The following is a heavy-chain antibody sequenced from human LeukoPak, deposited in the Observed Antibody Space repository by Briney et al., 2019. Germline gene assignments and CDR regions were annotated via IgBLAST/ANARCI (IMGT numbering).Heavy chain of an antibody. V-gene: IGHV3-74*01. Sequence: GGSLRLSCAASGFIFSSYWMHWVRQAPGKGLVWVSRINSDGSSTSYADSVKGRFTTSRDNSKNTLFLQMNSLRAEDTAIYYCAKYGPQDSGSSHFDYWGQGALVTVSS. CDR1: GFIFSSYW. CDR2: INSDGSST. D-gene: IGHD1-26*01. CDR3: AKYGPQDSGSSHFDY. J-gene: IGHJ4*02.